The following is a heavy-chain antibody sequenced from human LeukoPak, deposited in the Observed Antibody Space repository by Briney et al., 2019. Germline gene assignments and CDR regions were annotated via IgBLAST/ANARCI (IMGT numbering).Heavy chain of an antibody. CDR3: AREGYYDSSGYYYRRAFDI. D-gene: IGHD3-22*01. CDR1: GGSISSGGYS. V-gene: IGHV4-30-2*01. CDR2: IYHSGST. Sequence: PSETLSLTCAVSGGSISSGGYSWSWIRQPPGKGLEWIGYIYHSGSTYYNPSLKSRVTISVDTSKNQFSLKLSSVTAADTAVYYCAREGYYDSSGYYYRRAFDIWGQGTMVTVSS. J-gene: IGHJ3*02.